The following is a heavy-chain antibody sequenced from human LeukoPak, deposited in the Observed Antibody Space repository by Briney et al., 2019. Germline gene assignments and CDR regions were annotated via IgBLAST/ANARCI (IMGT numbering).Heavy chain of an antibody. V-gene: IGHV4-38-2*01. CDR3: AGNLEWTNYYYYMDV. CDR1: GYSISSGYY. D-gene: IGHD3-3*01. CDR2: IYHSGST. J-gene: IGHJ6*03. Sequence: SETLSLTCAVSGYSISSGYYWVWIRQPLGKGLEWIGSIYHSGSTYYNPSLKSRVTISVDTSKNQFSLKLSSVTAADTAVYYCAGNLEWTNYYYYMDVWGKGTTVTVSS.